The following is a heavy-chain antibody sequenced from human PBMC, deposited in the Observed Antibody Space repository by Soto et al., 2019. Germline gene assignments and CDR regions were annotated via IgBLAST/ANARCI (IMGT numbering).Heavy chain of an antibody. CDR2: VSHDGRNT. V-gene: IGHV3-30*03. D-gene: IGHD6-19*01. J-gene: IGHJ4*02. CDR3: ARGGRQWLVTSDFNY. Sequence: VQLVESGGGVGQPGRSLRLSCAASGFTFSDYAMHSVRQAPGKGLEWVAVVSHDGRNTNYADSVKGRFTISRDSSKNTVSMEMTTRRAEGTAVYYCARGGRQWLVTSDFNYWGQGALVTVSS. CDR1: GFTFSDYA.